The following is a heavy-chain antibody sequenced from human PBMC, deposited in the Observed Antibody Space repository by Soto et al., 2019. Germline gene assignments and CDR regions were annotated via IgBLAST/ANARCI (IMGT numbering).Heavy chain of an antibody. Sequence: NPSETLSLTCTVSGGSVTNSSYYWGWIRQSTGKGLEWIGSVYYRGRSYSKSSVKSRVTISVDTSKNRFSLSLNSVTASDTAVYFCVSQRTTVPTQAYFDYWGPGALVTVSS. D-gene: IGHD4-17*01. V-gene: IGHV4-39*01. CDR1: GGSVTNSSYY. CDR2: VYYRGRS. J-gene: IGHJ4*02. CDR3: VSQRTTVPTQAYFDY.